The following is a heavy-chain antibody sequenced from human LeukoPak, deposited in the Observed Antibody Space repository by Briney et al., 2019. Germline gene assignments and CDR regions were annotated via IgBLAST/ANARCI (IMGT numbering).Heavy chain of an antibody. Sequence: GGSLTLACAASGFTFSSYAMNWARQAPGKGLELVSDISGSGGSTYYADSVKGRFTISRDNSKNTVFLQMNSLRAEDTAIYYCARDEASWYFDLWGRGTLVTVSS. V-gene: IGHV3-23*01. CDR3: ARDEASWYFDL. CDR1: GFTFSSYA. CDR2: ISGSGGST. J-gene: IGHJ2*01.